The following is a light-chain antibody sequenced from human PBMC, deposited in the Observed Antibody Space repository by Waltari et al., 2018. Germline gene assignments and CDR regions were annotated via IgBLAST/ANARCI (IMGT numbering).Light chain of an antibody. CDR1: QSVGSSS. Sequence: EIVLTQSPGTASLSPGERVTLSCRASQSVGSSSLAWYQQKPGQAPRLVIYRASRRATGIPGWFSGGGSGTDFSLTSSRLEPEDFAVYYWQQHGTLPATFGQGTKVEIK. CDR3: QQHGTLPAT. CDR2: RAS. J-gene: IGKJ1*01. V-gene: IGKV3-20*01.